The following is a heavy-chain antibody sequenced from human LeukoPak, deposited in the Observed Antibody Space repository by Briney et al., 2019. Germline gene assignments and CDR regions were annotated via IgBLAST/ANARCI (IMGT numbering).Heavy chain of an antibody. Sequence: PSETLSLTCTVSGGSISSGGYYWSWIRQHPGTGLEWIGYIYYSGGTYHNPSLKSRVTISVDTSKNQFSLKLSSVTAADTAVYYCARARVWGTAYCGGDCYSTGFDYWGQGTLVTVSS. J-gene: IGHJ4*02. D-gene: IGHD2-21*02. CDR3: ARARVWGTAYCGGDCYSTGFDY. CDR2: IYYSGGT. CDR1: GGSISSGGYY. V-gene: IGHV4-31*03.